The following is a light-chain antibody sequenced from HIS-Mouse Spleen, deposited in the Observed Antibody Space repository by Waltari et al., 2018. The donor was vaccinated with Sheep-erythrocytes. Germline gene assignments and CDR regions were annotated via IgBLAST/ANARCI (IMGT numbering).Light chain of an antibody. CDR2: QDS. V-gene: IGLV3-1*01. Sequence: SYELTQPPSVSVSPGQTASITGSGDKLGDKYACWYQQKPGQSPVLVIYQDSKRPSGLPERFSGSNSGNTATLTISGTQAMDEADYYCQAWDSSTAVFGGGTKLTVL. CDR3: QAWDSSTAV. J-gene: IGLJ2*01. CDR1: KLGDKY.